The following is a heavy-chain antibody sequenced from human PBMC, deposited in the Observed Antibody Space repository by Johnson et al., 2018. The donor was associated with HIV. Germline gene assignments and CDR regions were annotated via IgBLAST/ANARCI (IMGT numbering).Heavy chain of an antibody. CDR3: TKENPSDSTSWSSVGAFDI. CDR2: ITWDGSST. D-gene: IGHD6-13*01. V-gene: IGHV3-43*01. Sequence: EVQLVESGGVVVQPGGSLRLSCAASGFTFDDYTMHWVRQPPGKGLEWVSLITWDGSSTDYADSVKGRFTISRDNSKNSLYLQMNSLKTEDTALYYCTKENPSDSTSWSSVGAFDIWGQGTMVSVSS. CDR1: GFTFDDYT. J-gene: IGHJ3*02.